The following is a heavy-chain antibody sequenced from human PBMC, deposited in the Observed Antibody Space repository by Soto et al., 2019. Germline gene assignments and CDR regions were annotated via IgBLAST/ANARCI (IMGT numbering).Heavy chain of an antibody. D-gene: IGHD3-10*01. J-gene: IGHJ5*02. V-gene: IGHV3-53*01. Sequence: PGGSLRLSCAASGFSVSINYMTWVRHAPGKGLEWVSIIYSDGRTNYADSVKGRFTISRDNSKNTVYLQMTSLSADDTAVYYCAREISAGFGEPWLDPWGQGTLVTVSS. CDR1: GFSVSINY. CDR2: IYSDGRT. CDR3: AREISAGFGEPWLDP.